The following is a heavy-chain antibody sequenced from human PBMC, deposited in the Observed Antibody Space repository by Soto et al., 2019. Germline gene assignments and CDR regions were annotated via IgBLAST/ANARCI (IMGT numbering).Heavy chain of an antibody. V-gene: IGHV4-39*01. D-gene: IGHD2-15*01. Sequence: QLQLQESGPGLVKPSETLSLTCTVSGGSISSSSYYWGWIRQPPGKGLEWIGSIYYSGSTYYNPSLKSRVTISVDTPKNQFSLKLSSVTATDTAVYYCARHGYCSGGSCYHWYFDLWGRGTLVTVSS. CDR1: GGSISSSSYY. CDR3: ARHGYCSGGSCYHWYFDL. CDR2: IYYSGST. J-gene: IGHJ2*01.